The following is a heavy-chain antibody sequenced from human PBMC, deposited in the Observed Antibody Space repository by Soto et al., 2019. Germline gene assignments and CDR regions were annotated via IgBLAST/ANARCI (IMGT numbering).Heavy chain of an antibody. Sequence: QVQLVQSGAEVKKPGASVKVSCKASGYTFTSYGISWVRQAPGQGLEWMGWISAYNGNTNYAQKLQGRVTMTTATSTSTGSKELRSLRSDDTAVYYCDRAPGYFDWSNWFDLWGQGPLVTVSS. J-gene: IGHJ5*02. CDR1: GYTFTSYG. V-gene: IGHV1-18*01. CDR3: DRAPGYFDWSNWFDL. CDR2: ISAYNGNT. D-gene: IGHD3-9*01.